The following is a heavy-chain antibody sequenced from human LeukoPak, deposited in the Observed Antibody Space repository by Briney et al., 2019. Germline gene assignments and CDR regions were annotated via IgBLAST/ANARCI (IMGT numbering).Heavy chain of an antibody. D-gene: IGHD5-24*01. CDR2: INGDGSQK. CDR1: GFTFSNFW. V-gene: IGHV3-7*01. Sequence: GGSLRLSCEASGFTFSNFWMAWVRQAPGQGLEWVANINGDGSQKYLVDAVKGRFSVSRDNAKNSIFLQTNSLRAEDTGVYYCARWRWQQSEFAYWGQGTLVTVSS. J-gene: IGHJ4*02. CDR3: ARWRWQQSEFAY.